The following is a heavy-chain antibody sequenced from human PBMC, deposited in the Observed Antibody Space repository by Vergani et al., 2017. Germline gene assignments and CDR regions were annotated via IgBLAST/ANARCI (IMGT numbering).Heavy chain of an antibody. D-gene: IGHD6-19*01. CDR1: GFTFSHYS. J-gene: IGHJ3*02. Sequence: EVEVVESGGGLVQPGGSLRLSCVASGFTFSHYSMNWVRQAPGKGLEWVSSISGNNDDVYYADSVKGRFTISRDNSKNTLFLHMNSLRPEDTAVYYCAKVGRSEVAGTFGAFDIWGQGTMVTVSS. CDR2: ISGNNDDV. CDR3: AKVGRSEVAGTFGAFDI. V-gene: IGHV3-21*04.